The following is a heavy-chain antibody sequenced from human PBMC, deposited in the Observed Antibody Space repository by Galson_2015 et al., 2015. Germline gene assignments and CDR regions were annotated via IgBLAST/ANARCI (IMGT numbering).Heavy chain of an antibody. CDR1: GFTFSDYY. J-gene: IGHJ6*03. D-gene: IGHD6-6*01. CDR3: ARGASSDCYYYSIDV. V-gene: IGHV3-11*01. CDR2: ISSSGSTI. Sequence: SLRLSCAASGFTFSDYYMSWIRQAPGKGLEWVSYISSSGSTIYYADSVKGRFTISRDNAKNSLYLQMNSLRAEDTAVYYCARGASSDCYYYSIDVWGQGTTVTVSS.